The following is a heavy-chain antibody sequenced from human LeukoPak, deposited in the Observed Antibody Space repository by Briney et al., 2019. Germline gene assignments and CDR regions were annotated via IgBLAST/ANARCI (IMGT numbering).Heavy chain of an antibody. V-gene: IGHV3-33*01. CDR1: GFTFSDYG. D-gene: IGHD3-16*01. J-gene: IGHJ4*02. Sequence: PGGSLRLSCAASGFTFSDYGMHWVRQAPGKGLEWVAVIWYDGSNKYYADSVKGRFTISRDNSKNTLYLQMGSLRAEDMAVYYCASGKAYPDYWGQGTLVTVSS. CDR3: ASGKAYPDY. CDR2: IWYDGSNK.